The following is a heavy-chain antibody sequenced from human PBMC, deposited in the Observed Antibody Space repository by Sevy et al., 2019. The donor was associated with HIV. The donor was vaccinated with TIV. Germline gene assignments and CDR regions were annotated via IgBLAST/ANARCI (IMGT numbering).Heavy chain of an antibody. CDR1: GYSFTGYY. V-gene: IGHV1-2*02. CDR2: INPSSGGT. J-gene: IGHJ5*02. CDR3: ARGPRVHVNKNWFDP. D-gene: IGHD3-10*02. Sequence: ASVKVSCKTSGYSFTGYYIHWVRQAVGQGLEWMGWINPSSGGTKYAQDFKGRVTMTRDTSITTAYMELSRLRSDDTAVYYCARGPRVHVNKNWFDPWGQGTLVTVSS.